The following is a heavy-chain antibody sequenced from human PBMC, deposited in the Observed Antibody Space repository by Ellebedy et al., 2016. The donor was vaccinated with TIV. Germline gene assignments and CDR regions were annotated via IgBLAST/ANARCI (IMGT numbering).Heavy chain of an antibody. V-gene: IGHV4-39*01. CDR3: VRGVTGYNMDAFDI. CDR1: GGSISGSNFN. J-gene: IGHJ3*02. Sequence: SETLSLXCTVSGGSISGSNFNWGWIRQPPGKGLEWIGSISYSGSTYYSPSLKSRVSTSVTPSKSQFSLKLSSVTATDTAVYYCVRGVTGYNMDAFDIWGQGTMVTVSS. D-gene: IGHD5-24*01. CDR2: ISYSGST.